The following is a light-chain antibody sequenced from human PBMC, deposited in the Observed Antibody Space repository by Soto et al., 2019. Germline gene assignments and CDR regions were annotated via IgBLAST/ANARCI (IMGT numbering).Light chain of an antibody. Sequence: ETVMTQSPATLSVSPGERATLSCRASQSISSDLAWYQHKPGQAPRLLIYAASSRATGIPDRFSGSGSGTDFTLTISRLEPEDFAVYYCQQYGRSPFTFGPGTKVDIK. CDR1: QSISSD. V-gene: IGKV3-20*01. CDR3: QQYGRSPFT. CDR2: AAS. J-gene: IGKJ3*01.